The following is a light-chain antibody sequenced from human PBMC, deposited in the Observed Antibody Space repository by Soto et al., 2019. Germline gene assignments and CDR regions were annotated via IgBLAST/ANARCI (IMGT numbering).Light chain of an antibody. CDR3: CSYAGSRGLV. CDR1: SRDVGSYNL. V-gene: IGLV2-23*01. CDR2: EGS. Sequence: QSALTQPASVSGSPGQSITISCTGTSRDVGSYNLVSWYQQHPGKAPKLMIYEGSKRPSGFSNRFSGSKSGNTASLTISGLQAEDEADYYCCSYAGSRGLVFGGGTKLTVL. J-gene: IGLJ2*01.